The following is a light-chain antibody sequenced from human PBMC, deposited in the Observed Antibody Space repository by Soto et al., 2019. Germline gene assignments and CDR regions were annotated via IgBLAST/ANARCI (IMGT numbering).Light chain of an antibody. CDR3: QQYGSSHT. Sequence: DIVLTPSPGTLSLSPCEGATLSASASQSVTSTSLAWYQQKPGQAPRLLIYGASSRAIGIPDRFSGSVSGSDFILTINRLEPEDFAVYYCQQYGSSHTFGQGTRLE. J-gene: IGKJ5*01. CDR1: QSVTSTS. V-gene: IGKV3-20*01. CDR2: GAS.